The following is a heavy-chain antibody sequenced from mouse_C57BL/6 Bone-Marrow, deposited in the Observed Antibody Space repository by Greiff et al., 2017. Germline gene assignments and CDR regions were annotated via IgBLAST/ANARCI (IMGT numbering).Heavy chain of an antibody. Sequence: QVQLKESGAELVRPGASVTLSCKASGYTFTDYEMHWVKQTPVHGLEWIGAIDPETGGTAYNQKFKGQAILTADKSSSTAYMELRSLTSEDSAVYYWTGDGLDYWGQGTTLTVSS. CDR1: GYTFTDYE. CDR3: TGDGLDY. J-gene: IGHJ2*01. V-gene: IGHV1-15*01. CDR2: IDPETGGT. D-gene: IGHD1-1*01.